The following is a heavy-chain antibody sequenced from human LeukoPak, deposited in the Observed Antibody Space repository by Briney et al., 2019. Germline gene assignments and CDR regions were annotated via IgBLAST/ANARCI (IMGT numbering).Heavy chain of an antibody. CDR1: GFTFSSYA. CDR2: ISGSGGVT. D-gene: IGHD3-3*01. Sequence: PGGSLRLSCAASGFTFSSYAMSWVRQAPGKGLEWVSGISGSGGVTYYADSVKGRFTISRDNSKTTLYLQMNSLRAEDTALYYCAKDLTIFGVVTDDAFDIWGQGTMVTVSS. CDR3: AKDLTIFGVVTDDAFDI. V-gene: IGHV3-23*01. J-gene: IGHJ3*02.